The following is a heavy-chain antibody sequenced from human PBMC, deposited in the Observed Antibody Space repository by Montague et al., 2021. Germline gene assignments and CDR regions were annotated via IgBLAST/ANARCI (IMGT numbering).Heavy chain of an antibody. V-gene: IGHV4-59*01. CDR3: ASRENDRIAAAGTSQFRYYYYYYMDF. J-gene: IGHJ6*03. D-gene: IGHD6-13*01. CDR2: IHYNGST. Sequence: SETLSLTCTVSGGSISSYYWSWIRQPPGKGLEWIGCIHYNGSTNYNPSLKSRISMSLDTSKNQISLKLNSVTAADTAVYYCASRENDRIAAAGTSQFRYYYYYYMDFWGEGTTVTVSS. CDR1: GGSISSYY.